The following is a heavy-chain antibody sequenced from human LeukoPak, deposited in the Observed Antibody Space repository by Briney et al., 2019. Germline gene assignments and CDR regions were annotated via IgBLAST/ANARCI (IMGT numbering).Heavy chain of an antibody. V-gene: IGHV3-48*03. Sequence: GGSLRLSXAASGFTFDIYAMTWVRQAPGKGLEWVSYISSSGSTIYYADSVKGRFTISRDNAKNSLYLQMNSLRAEDTAVYYCARDQSPYDSSGYYGYNWGQGTLVTVSS. CDR3: ARDQSPYDSSGYYGYN. D-gene: IGHD3-22*01. CDR1: GFTFDIYA. CDR2: ISSSGSTI. J-gene: IGHJ4*02.